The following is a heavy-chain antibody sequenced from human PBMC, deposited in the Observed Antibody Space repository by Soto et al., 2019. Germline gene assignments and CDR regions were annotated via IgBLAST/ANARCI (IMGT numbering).Heavy chain of an antibody. CDR2: IIPIFGTA. Sequence: QVQLVQSGAEVKKPRSSVKVSCKASGGTFSSYSINWVRQPPGQGLEWMGEIIPIFGTANYAQKFQGRVTITADESTSTAYMELSSLRSEDTAVYYCARDGGRHSGGIDYWGQGTLVTVSS. V-gene: IGHV1-69*01. J-gene: IGHJ4*02. D-gene: IGHD1-26*01. CDR3: ARDGGRHSGGIDY. CDR1: GGTFSSYS.